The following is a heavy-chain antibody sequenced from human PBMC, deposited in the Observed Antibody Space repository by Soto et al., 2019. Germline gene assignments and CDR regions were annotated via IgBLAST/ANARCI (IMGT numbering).Heavy chain of an antibody. Sequence: QLQLQESGPGLVKPSETLSLTCSVSGGSISSSSYYWGWIRQPPGKGLEWIGSIYYSGSSYYDPSLKGRVTLPVDTSENKLSLRLSSVTAADTAVYYCATITRAYYMDVWGKGTKVTV. J-gene: IGHJ6*03. CDR3: ATITRAYYMDV. CDR2: IYYSGSS. CDR1: GGSISSSSYY. D-gene: IGHD3-10*01. V-gene: IGHV4-39*01.